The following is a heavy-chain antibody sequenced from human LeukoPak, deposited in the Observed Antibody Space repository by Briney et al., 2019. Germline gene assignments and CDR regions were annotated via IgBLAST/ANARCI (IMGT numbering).Heavy chain of an antibody. CDR2: ISYDGSNK. CDR1: GFTFSSYA. J-gene: IGHJ4*02. V-gene: IGHV3-30*04. D-gene: IGHD4-23*01. Sequence: GRSLRLSCAASGFTFSSYAMHWVRQAPGKGLEWVAVISYDGSNKYYADSVKGRFTISRDNSKNTLSLQMSSLRVEGTALYYCTKDLRYYYADNHSEMDEHDYWGQGTLVTVSS. CDR3: TKDLRYYYADNHSEMDEHDY.